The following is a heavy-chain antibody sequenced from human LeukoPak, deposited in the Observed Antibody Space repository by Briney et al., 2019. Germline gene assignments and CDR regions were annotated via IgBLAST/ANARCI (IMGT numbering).Heavy chain of an antibody. D-gene: IGHD4-17*01. J-gene: IGHJ4*02. CDR3: ARVVPTVTTGYYFDS. CDR1: GGSISRGSYY. Sequence: SETLSLTCTVSGGSISRGSYYWGWIRQPPGKGLQWIGSISYSGNTYSNPSLASRVTMSVDTSKNQFSLKLSSVTAADTAVYYCARVVPTVTTGYYFDSWGQGTLVTVSS. CDR2: ISYSGNT. V-gene: IGHV4-39*07.